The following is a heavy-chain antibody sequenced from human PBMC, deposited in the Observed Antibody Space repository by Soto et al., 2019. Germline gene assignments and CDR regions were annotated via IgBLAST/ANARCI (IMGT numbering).Heavy chain of an antibody. CDR3: ARDVGKYYYGSGSPYYGMDV. D-gene: IGHD3-10*01. J-gene: IGHJ6*02. V-gene: IGHV4-34*01. Sequence: SETLSLTCAVYGGSFSGYYWSWIRQPLGKGLEWIGEINHSGSTNYNPSLKSRVTISVDTSKNQFSLKLSSVTAADTAVYYCARDVGKYYYGSGSPYYGMDVWGQGTTVTVS. CDR1: GGSFSGYY. CDR2: INHSGST.